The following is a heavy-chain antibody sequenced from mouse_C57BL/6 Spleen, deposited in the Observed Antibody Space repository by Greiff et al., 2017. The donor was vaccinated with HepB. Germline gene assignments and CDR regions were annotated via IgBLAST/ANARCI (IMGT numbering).Heavy chain of an antibody. CDR3: ARHGLLRGAMDY. CDR1: GFSLTSYG. D-gene: IGHD1-1*01. J-gene: IGHJ4*01. CDR2: IWSDGST. V-gene: IGHV2-6-1*01. Sequence: VQLQQSGPGLVAPSQSLSITCTVSGFSLTSYGVHWVRQPPGKGLEWLVVIWSDGSTTYNSALKSRLSISKDNSKSQVFLKMNSLQTDDTAMYYCARHGLLRGAMDYWGQGTSVTVSS.